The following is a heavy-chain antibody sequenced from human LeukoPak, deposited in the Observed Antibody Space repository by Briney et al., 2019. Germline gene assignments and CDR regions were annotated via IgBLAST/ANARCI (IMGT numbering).Heavy chain of an antibody. CDR3: AHSPSDSYKNGGRWYFDL. V-gene: IGHV2-5*02. CDR2: IYWDGDQ. D-gene: IGHD5-24*01. CDR1: GLSLTTGGGG. Sequence: SGPTLVKPTQTLTLTCTFSGLSLTTGGGGVGWIRQPPGKALEWLALIYWDGDQRYSPSLKDRLTVTKDTSKNQVFLYMANMDPVDTGTYFCAHSPSDSYKNGGRWYFDLWGRGTPVIVSS. J-gene: IGHJ2*01.